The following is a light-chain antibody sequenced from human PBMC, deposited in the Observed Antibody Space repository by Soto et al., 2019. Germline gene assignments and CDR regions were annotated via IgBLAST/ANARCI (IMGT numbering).Light chain of an antibody. J-gene: IGKJ4*01. Sequence: DIQMTQSPSTLSASVGDRVTITCRASQSISSWLAWYQQKPGKAPKVLIYKASSLESGVPSRFSGSGSGTEFTLTISSLQPDDFATYYCQQSNSYPVTFGGGTEVEIK. CDR2: KAS. CDR3: QQSNSYPVT. V-gene: IGKV1-5*03. CDR1: QSISSW.